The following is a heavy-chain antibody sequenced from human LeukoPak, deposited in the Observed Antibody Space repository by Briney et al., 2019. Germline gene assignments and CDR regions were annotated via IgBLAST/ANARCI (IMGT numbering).Heavy chain of an antibody. CDR2: IYYSGST. D-gene: IGHD3-3*01. J-gene: IGHJ6*03. Sequence: SETLSLTCTVSGGSISSYYWSWIRQPPGKGLEWIGYIYYSGSTNYNPSLKSRATISVDTSKNQFSLKLSSVTAADTAVYYCARDNVFRHHGQTYYDFPQGAHTMDVWGKGTTVTVSS. CDR3: ARDNVFRHHGQTYYDFPQGAHTMDV. V-gene: IGHV4-59*01. CDR1: GGSISSYY.